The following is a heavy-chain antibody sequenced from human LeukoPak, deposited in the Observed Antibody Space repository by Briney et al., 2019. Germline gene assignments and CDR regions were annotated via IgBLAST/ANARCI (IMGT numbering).Heavy chain of an antibody. Sequence: SETLSLTCAVYGGSFSGYYWSWIRQHPGKGLEWIGYIYYSGSTYYNPSLKSRVTISVDTSKNQFSLKLSSVTAADTAVYYCARKDIVVVPSRAEYFQHWGQGTLVTVSS. J-gene: IGHJ1*01. V-gene: IGHV4-30-4*08. CDR2: IYYSGST. D-gene: IGHD2-2*01. CDR1: GGSFSGYY. CDR3: ARKDIVVVPSRAEYFQH.